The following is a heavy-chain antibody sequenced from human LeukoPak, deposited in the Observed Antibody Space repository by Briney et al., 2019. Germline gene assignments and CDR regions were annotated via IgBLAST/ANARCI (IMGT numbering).Heavy chain of an antibody. V-gene: IGHV3-9*01. D-gene: IGHD1-14*01. CDR3: TTEID. J-gene: IGHJ4*02. CDR2: ISWNSGSI. Sequence: GGSLRLSCAASGFTFDDYAMHWVRQAPGKGLEWVSGISWNSGSIGYADSVKGRFTISRDNAKNSLYLQMNSLKTEDTAVYYCTTEIDWGQGTLVTVSS. CDR1: GFTFDDYA.